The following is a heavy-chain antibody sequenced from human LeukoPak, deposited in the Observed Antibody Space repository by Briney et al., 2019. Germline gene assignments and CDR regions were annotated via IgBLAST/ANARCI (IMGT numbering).Heavy chain of an antibody. V-gene: IGHV3-30-3*01. CDR1: RFTFNSYA. Sequence: GGSLRLSCAASRFTFNSYAIHWVCQAPGKGLEWVAFISYDGVIKYYADSVKGRFTISRDNSKNTLYLQMNSLRTEDTAVYYCARDLSTYYCIDYWGQGTLVTVSS. CDR2: ISYDGVIK. D-gene: IGHD2-15*01. J-gene: IGHJ4*02. CDR3: ARDLSTYYCIDY.